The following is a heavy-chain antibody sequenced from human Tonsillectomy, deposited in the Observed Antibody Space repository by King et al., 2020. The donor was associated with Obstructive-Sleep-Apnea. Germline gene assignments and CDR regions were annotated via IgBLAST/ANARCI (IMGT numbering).Heavy chain of an antibody. V-gene: IGHV3-48*04. D-gene: IGHD3-10*01. CDR2: ISSNSHTI. CDR3: ARDRGMVRGVYDY. CDR1: GFNFSSSS. Sequence: VQLVESGGGLVQPGGSLRLSCAASGFNFSSSSMNWVRQAQGKGLEWISYISSNSHTIYYADSVKGRFTISRDNAKNSLYLQMNSLRAEDTAVYYCARDRGMVRGVYDYWGQGTLVTVSS. J-gene: IGHJ4*02.